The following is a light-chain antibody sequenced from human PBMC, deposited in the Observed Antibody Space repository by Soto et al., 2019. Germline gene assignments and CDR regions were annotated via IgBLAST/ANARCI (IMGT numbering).Light chain of an antibody. J-gene: IGLJ6*01. V-gene: IGLV1-44*01. Sequence: QSVLTQPPSASGTPGQRVTISCSGSRYNIGSNTVNWYQQVPGTAPRLLIHRDHQRPSGVPDRFSGSKSGTSASLAISGLQSEDEADYYCAAWDESLNGYVVFGRGTKVTVL. CDR3: AAWDESLNGYVV. CDR1: RYNIGSNT. CDR2: RDH.